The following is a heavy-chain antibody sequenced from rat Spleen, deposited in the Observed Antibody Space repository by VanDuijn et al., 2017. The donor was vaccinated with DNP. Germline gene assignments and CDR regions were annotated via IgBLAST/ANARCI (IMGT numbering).Heavy chain of an antibody. J-gene: IGHJ2*01. D-gene: IGHD1-6*01. CDR1: GFTFDNWW. Sequence: EVQLVESGGDLVQPGRSLKLSCVGSGFTFDNWWMTWIRQIPGKGLEWIASISSSGGTSHYPDSVRGRFTVSRDNAKNTLYLQMDSLRSEDTATYYCVTRAPGNYYYGGYFDYWGQGVMVTVSS. V-gene: IGHV5-31*01. CDR2: ISSSGGTS. CDR3: VTRAPGNYYYGGYFDY.